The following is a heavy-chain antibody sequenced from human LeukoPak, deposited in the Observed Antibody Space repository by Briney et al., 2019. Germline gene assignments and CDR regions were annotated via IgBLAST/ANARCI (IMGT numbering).Heavy chain of an antibody. D-gene: IGHD6-13*01. CDR3: TTGRSSSWPDY. J-gene: IGHJ4*02. CDR2: IKSKAEGGTT. V-gene: IGHV3-15*01. Sequence: PGGSLRLSCAASGFTFSNAWMNWVRQAPGKGLEWVGRIKSKAEGGTTDYAAPVKGRFTISRDDSKNTLFLQMNSLKTKDTAVYYCTTGRSSSWPDYWGQGTLVTVSS. CDR1: GFTFSNAW.